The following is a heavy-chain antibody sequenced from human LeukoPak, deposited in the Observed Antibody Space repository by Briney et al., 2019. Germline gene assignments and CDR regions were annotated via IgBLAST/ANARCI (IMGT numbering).Heavy chain of an antibody. CDR2: IYYSGST. D-gene: IGHD3-3*01. Sequence: PSETLSLTCTVSGGSISSSSYYWGWIRQPPGKGLEWIGSIYYSGSTYYNPSLKSRVTISVDTSKNQFSLKLSSVTAADTAVYYCASCNRYYDFWSGYYTGAFDIWGQGTMVTVSS. CDR1: GGSISSSSYY. V-gene: IGHV4-39*07. CDR3: ASCNRYYDFWSGYYTGAFDI. J-gene: IGHJ3*02.